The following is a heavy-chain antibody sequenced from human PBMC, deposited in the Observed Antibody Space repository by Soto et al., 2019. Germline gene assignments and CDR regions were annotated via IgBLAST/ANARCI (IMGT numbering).Heavy chain of an antibody. Sequence: GGSLRLSCAVSGFIFNSYGMHWVRQAPGKGLEWVAVISYDGSEKDYTDSVKGRFTIARDNSRNTLYLQMDSLRAEDTAVFYCARSTSSTLNSYYGMDVWGRGTTVTVSS. CDR2: ISYDGSEK. CDR3: ARSTSSTLNSYYGMDV. J-gene: IGHJ6*02. V-gene: IGHV3-30*03. D-gene: IGHD6-6*01. CDR1: GFIFNSYG.